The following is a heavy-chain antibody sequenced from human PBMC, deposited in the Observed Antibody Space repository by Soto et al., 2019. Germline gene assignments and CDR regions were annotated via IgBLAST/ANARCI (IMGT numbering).Heavy chain of an antibody. CDR2: INHSGST. J-gene: IGHJ6*02. CDR1: GGSFSGYY. Sequence: SETLSLTCAVYGGSFSGYYWSWIRQPPGKGLEWIGEINHSGSTNYNPSLKSRVTISVDTSKNQFSLKLSSVTAADTAVYYCAREVVVVPAAIYDGMDVWGQGTTVTVSS. D-gene: IGHD2-2*01. CDR3: AREVVVVPAAIYDGMDV. V-gene: IGHV4-34*01.